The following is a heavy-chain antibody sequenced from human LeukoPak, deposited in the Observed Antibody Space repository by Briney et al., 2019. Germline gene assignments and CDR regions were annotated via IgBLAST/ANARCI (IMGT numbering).Heavy chain of an antibody. CDR2: IYSKTDGGTT. CDR1: GCTFNNAW. CDR3: TTYSSGSFGY. Sequence: GGSLRLSCAVSGCTFNNAWMSWVRQAPGKGLEWVGRIYSKTDGGTTDYAAPVKGRFTISGDDSKTMLYLQMNSLKTEDTAVYYCTTYSSGSFGYWGQGTLVTVSS. J-gene: IGHJ4*02. D-gene: IGHD3-22*01. V-gene: IGHV3-15*01.